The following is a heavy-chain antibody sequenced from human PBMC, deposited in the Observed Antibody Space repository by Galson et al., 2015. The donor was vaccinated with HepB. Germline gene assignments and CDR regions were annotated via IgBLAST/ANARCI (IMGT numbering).Heavy chain of an antibody. V-gene: IGHV3-23*01. CDR2: INGGGDNT. CDR3: AKRFASDSSFDY. J-gene: IGHJ4*02. D-gene: IGHD3-10*01. Sequence: SLRLSCAASGFIFSNYAMSWVRQAPGKGLEWVSAINGGGDNTYYADSVKGRFTISRDNSKNTLYLQMNSLRAEDTALYYCAKRFASDSSFDYWGQGTLGTVSP. CDR1: GFIFSNYA.